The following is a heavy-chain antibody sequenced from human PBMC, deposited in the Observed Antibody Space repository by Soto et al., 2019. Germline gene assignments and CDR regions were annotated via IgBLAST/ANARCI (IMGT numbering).Heavy chain of an antibody. J-gene: IGHJ6*02. Sequence: GESLKISCKGSGYSFISYWITWVRQMPGKGLEWMGRIDPSDSYTNYSPSFQGHVTISADKSISTAYLQWNSLKASDTAMYYCARDYSNSYYYGMDVWGQGTTVTVSS. CDR2: IDPSDSYT. CDR1: GYSFISYW. CDR3: ARDYSNSYYYGMDV. V-gene: IGHV5-10-1*01. D-gene: IGHD4-4*01.